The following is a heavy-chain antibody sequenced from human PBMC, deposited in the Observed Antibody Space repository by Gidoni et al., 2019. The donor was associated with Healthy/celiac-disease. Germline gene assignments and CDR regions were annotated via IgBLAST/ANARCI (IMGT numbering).Heavy chain of an antibody. CDR3: ARDGRGSSWQTYFDY. CDR1: GFTFSRYS. V-gene: IGHV3-21*01. Sequence: EVQLVESGGGLVKPGGSLRLSCAASGFTFSRYSMNWVRQAPGKGLEWVSSISSSSSYIYYADSVKGRFTISRDNAKNSLYLQMNSLRAEDTAVYYCARDGRGSSWQTYFDYWGQGTLVTVSS. J-gene: IGHJ4*02. CDR2: ISSSSSYI. D-gene: IGHD6-13*01.